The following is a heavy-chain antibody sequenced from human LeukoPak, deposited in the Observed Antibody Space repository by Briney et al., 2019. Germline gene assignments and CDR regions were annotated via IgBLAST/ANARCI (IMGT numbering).Heavy chain of an antibody. V-gene: IGHV4-59*01. CDR3: ARGTYYYDSSGYYYDLDP. J-gene: IGHJ5*02. Sequence: SETLSLTCTVSGGSISSNYWSWIRQPPGKGLEWIGYIYYSESTNYNPSLKSRVTISVDTSKNQFSLKLSSVTAADTAVYYCARGTYYYDSSGYYYDLDPWGQGTLVTVSS. CDR1: GGSISSNY. D-gene: IGHD3-22*01. CDR2: IYYSEST.